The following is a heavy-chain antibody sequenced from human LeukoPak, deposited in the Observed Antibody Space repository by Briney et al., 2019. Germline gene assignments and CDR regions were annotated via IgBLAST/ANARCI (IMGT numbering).Heavy chain of an antibody. CDR3: ARDRAYSSGWFHARRQRIEYFQH. J-gene: IGHJ1*01. CDR2: INPNSGGT. Sequence: GASVKVSCKASGYTFTTHSINWLRQAPGQGLEWMGWINPNSGGTNFAQKFQGRVTMTRDTSISTAYMELSSLTSDDTAVYYCARDRAYSSGWFHARRQRIEYFQHWGQGTLVTVSS. D-gene: IGHD6-19*01. CDR1: GYTFTTHS. V-gene: IGHV1-2*02.